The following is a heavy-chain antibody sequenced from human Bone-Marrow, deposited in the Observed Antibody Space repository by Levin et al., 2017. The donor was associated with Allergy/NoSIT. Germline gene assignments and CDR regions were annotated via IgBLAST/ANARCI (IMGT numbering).Heavy chain of an antibody. CDR1: GFTLSSYA. V-gene: IGHV3-33*01. CDR3: ARDRSDFGDFLDY. CDR2: IWYDGSNQ. Sequence: GGSLRLSCAAFGFTLSSYAMHWVRQAPGKGLEWVAVIWYDGSNQYYADSVKGRFTISRDSANNRLYLQMNSLRAEDTAVYYCARDRSDFGDFLDYWGQGTLVTVSS. D-gene: IGHD4-17*01. J-gene: IGHJ4*02.